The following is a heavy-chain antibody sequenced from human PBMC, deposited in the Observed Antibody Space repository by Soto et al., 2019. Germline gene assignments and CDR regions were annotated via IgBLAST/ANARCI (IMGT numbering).Heavy chain of an antibody. CDR2: IYYSGST. V-gene: IGHV4-31*03. CDR1: GGSISSGGYY. Sequence: SETLSLTCTVSGGSISSGGYYWSWIRQHPGKGLEWIGCIYYSGSTYYNPSLKSRVTISVDTSKNQFSLKLSSVTAADTAVYYCARVVVAATVAAFDIWGQGTMVT. D-gene: IGHD2-15*01. CDR3: ARVVVAATVAAFDI. J-gene: IGHJ3*02.